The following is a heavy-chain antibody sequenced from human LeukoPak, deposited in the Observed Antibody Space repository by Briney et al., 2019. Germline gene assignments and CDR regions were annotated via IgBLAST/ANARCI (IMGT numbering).Heavy chain of an antibody. D-gene: IGHD3-22*01. V-gene: IGHV4-59*01. CDR2: IYYSGGT. CDR1: GGSISSYY. CDR3: ARFDTSGYYVDN. Sequence: SETLSLTCTVSGGSISSYYWSWIRQPPGKGLEWMGYIYYSGGTNYNPSLKSRVAISVDTSKNQFSLMPNSVTAADTAVYYCARFDTSGYYVDNWGQGTLVTVSS. J-gene: IGHJ4*02.